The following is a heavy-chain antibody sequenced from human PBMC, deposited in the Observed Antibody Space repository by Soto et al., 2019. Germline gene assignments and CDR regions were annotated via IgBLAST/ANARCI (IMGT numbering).Heavy chain of an antibody. V-gene: IGHV4-59*01. CDR1: GASMSEYF. J-gene: IGHJ4*02. CDR2: IYYLGST. D-gene: IGHD3-10*01. Sequence: TLSLTCTVSGASMSEYFWSWIRQSPGKGLEWIGYIYYLGSTDYNPSLKSRVRISVDTSKRQISLRLTSVTAEDTAGYYCARDGYDGSGSPYPAFWGPGTKVTVSS. CDR3: ARDGYDGSGSPYPAF.